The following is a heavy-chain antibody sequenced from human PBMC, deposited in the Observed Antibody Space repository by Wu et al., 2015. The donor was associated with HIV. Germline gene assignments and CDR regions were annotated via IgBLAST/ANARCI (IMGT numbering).Heavy chain of an antibody. CDR1: GGTFSSYA. Sequence: QVQLVQSGAEVKKPGSSVKVSCEAFGGTFSSYAFTWVRQAPGHGLEWMGGIIPVFGTIKYAQKFQGRVTITADESTSTAYMELSSLRSEDTAVYYCASGILVRGSERWFDPLGPGNPGHRLL. CDR2: IIPVFGTI. J-gene: IGHJ5*02. CDR3: ASGILVRGSERWFDP. V-gene: IGHV1-69*12. D-gene: IGHD2-21*01.